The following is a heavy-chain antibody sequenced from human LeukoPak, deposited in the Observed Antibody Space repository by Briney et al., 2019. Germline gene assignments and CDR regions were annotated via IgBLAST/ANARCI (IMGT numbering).Heavy chain of an antibody. Sequence: GGSLRLSCAASGFTFSSYAMSWVRQAPGKGLEWVGRIKSKTDGGTIDYAAPVQGRFTISRDDSKNTLYLEMNSLKTEDTAVYYCTASHYYDSGSPTFDYWGQGTLVSVSS. V-gene: IGHV3-15*01. D-gene: IGHD3-10*01. J-gene: IGHJ4*02. CDR1: GFTFSSYA. CDR2: IKSKTDGGTI. CDR3: TASHYYDSGSPTFDY.